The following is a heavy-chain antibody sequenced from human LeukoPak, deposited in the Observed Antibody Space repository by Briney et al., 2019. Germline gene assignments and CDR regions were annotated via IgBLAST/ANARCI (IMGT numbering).Heavy chain of an antibody. CDR2: IYYSGST. CDR1: GGSISSYY. J-gene: IGHJ4*02. V-gene: IGHV4-59*01. CDR3: ARDSSYCGGDCYAFDY. D-gene: IGHD2-21*02. Sequence: PSETESLTCTVSGGSISSYYWSWIRQPPGKGLEWIGYIYYSGSTNYNPSLKSRVTISVDTSKNQFSLKLSSVTAADTAVYYCARDSSYCGGDCYAFDYWGQGTLVTV.